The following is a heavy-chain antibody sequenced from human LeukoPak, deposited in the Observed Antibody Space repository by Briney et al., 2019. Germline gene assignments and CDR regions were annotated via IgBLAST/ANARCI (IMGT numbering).Heavy chain of an antibody. CDR1: GFTFSNYY. V-gene: IGHV3-11*01. CDR2: ISGTGITI. CDR3: ARDLSRGDAFDI. D-gene: IGHD3-10*01. Sequence: GGSLRLSCAASGFTFSNYYMNWIRQTPGKGLEWVSYISGTGITIFYADSVEGRFTVSRDNSQNSLYLQMNSLRAEDTAIYYCARDLSRGDAFDIWGQGTMVTVSS. J-gene: IGHJ3*02.